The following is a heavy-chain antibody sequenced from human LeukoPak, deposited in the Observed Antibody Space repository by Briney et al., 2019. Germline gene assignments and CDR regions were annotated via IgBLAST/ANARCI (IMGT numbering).Heavy chain of an antibody. CDR2: ISGSGGTT. CDR3: AKGRYGESYYYMDV. J-gene: IGHJ6*03. D-gene: IGHD3-10*01. V-gene: IGHV3-23*01. CDR1: GFTFSSYA. Sequence: GGPLRLSCAASGFTFSSYAMTWARQAPGKGLEWVSGISGSGGTTYYADSVKGRFTISRDKSKNTLYLQMNSLRAEDTAVYYCAKGRYGESYYYMDVWGKGTTVTVSS.